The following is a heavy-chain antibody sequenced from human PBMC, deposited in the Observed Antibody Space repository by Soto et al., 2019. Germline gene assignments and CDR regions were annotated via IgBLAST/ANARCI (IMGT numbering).Heavy chain of an antibody. CDR3: ARDDTDSSSWYDFDY. V-gene: IGHV1-69*13. CDR1: GGTFSSYA. Sequence: GASVKVSCKASGGTFSSYAISWVRQAPGQGLEWMGGIIPIFGTANYAQKFQGRVTITADESTSTAYMELSSLRSEDTAVYYCARDDTDSSSWYDFDYWGQGTLVTV. CDR2: IIPIFGTA. J-gene: IGHJ4*02. D-gene: IGHD6-13*01.